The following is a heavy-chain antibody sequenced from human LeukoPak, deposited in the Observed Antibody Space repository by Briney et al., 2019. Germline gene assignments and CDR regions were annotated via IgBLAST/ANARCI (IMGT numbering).Heavy chain of an antibody. CDR3: ATAIGFGSFDY. CDR2: IIPILGIA. D-gene: IGHD2-2*03. V-gene: IGHV1-69*04. Sequence: SVKVSCKASGYTFTGYYMHWVRQAPGQGLEWMGRIIPILGIANYAQKFQGRVTMTEDTSTDTAYMELSSLRSEDTAVYYCATAIGFGSFDYWGRGTLVTVSS. CDR1: GYTFTGYY. J-gene: IGHJ4*02.